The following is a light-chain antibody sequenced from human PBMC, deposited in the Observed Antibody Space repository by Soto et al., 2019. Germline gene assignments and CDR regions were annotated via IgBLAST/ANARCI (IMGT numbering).Light chain of an antibody. CDR2: GAS. J-gene: IGKJ1*01. Sequence: EIVMMQSPATLSVSAGERATLSCRASQSISSDLAWYQQKPGQAPRLLIYGASTRATGIPDRFSGSGSGTEFTLTISSLQSEDFAVYYCQQYNNWPPWTFGQGTKVEIK. CDR3: QQYNNWPPWT. CDR1: QSISSD. V-gene: IGKV3-15*01.